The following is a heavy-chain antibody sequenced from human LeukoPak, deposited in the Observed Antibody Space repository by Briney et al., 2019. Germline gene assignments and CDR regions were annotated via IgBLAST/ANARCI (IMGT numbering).Heavy chain of an antibody. Sequence: ASVKVSCKASGYTFTSYYMHWVRQAPGQGLEWMGWINPNSGGTNYAQKFQGRVTVTRDTSISTVYTELSGLRSDDTAVYYCARMGLPARGLGHWGQGTLVTVSS. CDR1: GYTFTSYY. J-gene: IGHJ4*02. CDR2: INPNSGGT. D-gene: IGHD5-12*01. CDR3: ARMGLPARGLGH. V-gene: IGHV1-2*02.